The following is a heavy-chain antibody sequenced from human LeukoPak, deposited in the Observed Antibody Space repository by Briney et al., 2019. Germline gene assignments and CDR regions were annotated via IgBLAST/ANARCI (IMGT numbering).Heavy chain of an antibody. CDR3: ARDGGYYYGSGSPLPFDY. CDR2: IYYSGNT. Sequence: SETLSLTCTVSGGSISSHYWSWIRQPPGKGLEWIGYIYYSGNTNYNPSLKSRVTISVDTSKNQFSLKLSSVTAADTAVYYCARDGGYYYGSGSPLPFDYWGQGTLVTVSS. D-gene: IGHD3-10*01. J-gene: IGHJ4*02. V-gene: IGHV4-59*11. CDR1: GGSISSHY.